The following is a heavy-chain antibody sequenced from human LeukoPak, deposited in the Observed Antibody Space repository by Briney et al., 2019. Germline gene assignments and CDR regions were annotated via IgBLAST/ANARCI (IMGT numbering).Heavy chain of an antibody. D-gene: IGHD5-24*01. CDR1: GGSISSSSYY. CDR3: ARGRGYNSFDY. CDR2: INHSGST. V-gene: IGHV4-39*07. J-gene: IGHJ4*02. Sequence: SETLSLTCTVSGGSISSSSYYWGWIRQPPGKGLEWIGEINHSGSTNYNPSLKSRVTISVDTSKNQFSLKLRSVTAADTAVYYCARGRGYNSFDYWGQGTLVTVSS.